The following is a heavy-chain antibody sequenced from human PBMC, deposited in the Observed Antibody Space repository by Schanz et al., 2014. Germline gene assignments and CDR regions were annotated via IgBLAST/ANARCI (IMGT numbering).Heavy chain of an antibody. Sequence: VQLVESGGGVVQPGRSLRLSCAASGFTFSAHAMNWVRQAPGKGLEWVSIIYPDGSTNYGDSMKGRFTVSRDEWKNTLYLQMNSLRGEDSAVYYCARPSGSYFWAFDIWGQGTMVTVSS. D-gene: IGHD3-10*01. CDR3: ARPSGSYFWAFDI. J-gene: IGHJ3*02. CDR1: GFTFSAHA. V-gene: IGHV3-66*01. CDR2: IYPDGST.